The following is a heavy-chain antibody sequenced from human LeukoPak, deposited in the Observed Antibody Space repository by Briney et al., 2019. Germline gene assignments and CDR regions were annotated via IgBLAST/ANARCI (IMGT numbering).Heavy chain of an antibody. Sequence: GGSLRLSCAASGFTFTSYAMGWVRQAPGRGLEWVSSVSGSGDGTYYADSVKGRFTISRDNSKKTLDLHMDSLRAEDTAVYYCAKERLGGNYGDYAVDYWGQGTMVTVSS. CDR2: VSGSGDGT. D-gene: IGHD4-17*01. J-gene: IGHJ4*02. CDR3: AKERLGGNYGDYAVDY. CDR1: GFTFTSYA. V-gene: IGHV3-23*01.